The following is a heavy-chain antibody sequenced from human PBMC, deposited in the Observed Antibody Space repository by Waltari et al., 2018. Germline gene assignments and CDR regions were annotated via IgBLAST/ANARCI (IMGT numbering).Heavy chain of an antibody. CDR2: VDPADSET. Sequence: EVQLVQSGAEVKKPGATVHISCKASGYTFTDYYIHWVQQAPGKGLEWMGRVDPADSETIYAEKFQGRVTITADTSTDTAYMELSSLRSEDTAVYYCATVLTTVPTYWFDPWGQGTLVTVSS. CDR1: GYTFTDYY. J-gene: IGHJ5*02. D-gene: IGHD4-4*01. V-gene: IGHV1-69-2*01. CDR3: ATVLTTVPTYWFDP.